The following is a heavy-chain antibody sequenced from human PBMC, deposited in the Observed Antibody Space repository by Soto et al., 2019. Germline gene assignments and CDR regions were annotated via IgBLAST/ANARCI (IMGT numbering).Heavy chain of an antibody. J-gene: IGHJ6*02. CDR3: ATQLYCSSTSCYDAYYYYYGMDV. CDR2: ISGSGGST. D-gene: IGHD2-2*01. V-gene: IGHV3-23*01. CDR1: GFTFSSYA. Sequence: GGSLRLSCAASGFTFSSYAMSWVRQAPGKGLEWVSAISGSGGSTYYADSVKGRFTISRDNSKNTLYLQMNSLRAEDTAVYYCATQLYCSSTSCYDAYYYYYGMDVWGQGTTVTVSS.